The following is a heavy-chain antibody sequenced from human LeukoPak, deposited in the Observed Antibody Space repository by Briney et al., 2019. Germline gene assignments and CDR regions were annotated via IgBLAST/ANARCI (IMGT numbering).Heavy chain of an antibody. V-gene: IGHV3-7*01. D-gene: IGHD3-16*01. Sequence: PGGSLRLSCAASGFTFSHFWMSWVRQAAGNRLEGLANIKEAGSEKYYVECVKGRFTISRENAKNSLVLQMNSLRVEDTGVYYCARGRWGHFDYWGQGTLVTVSS. J-gene: IGHJ4*02. CDR2: IKEAGSEK. CDR1: GFTFSHFW. CDR3: ARGRWGHFDY.